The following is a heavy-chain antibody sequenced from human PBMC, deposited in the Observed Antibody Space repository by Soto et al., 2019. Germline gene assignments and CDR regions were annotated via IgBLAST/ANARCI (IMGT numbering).Heavy chain of an antibody. Sequence: GASVKVSCKASGYTFTTYGIHWVRQAPGQRPEWMGWTNAGNGNTRYSHKFQGRVTFSRDTSASTAYMELSSLRSEDTSVYYCARGSVPPYCSSSSCYSVDYWGQGTLVTVSS. CDR2: TNAGNGNT. D-gene: IGHD2-2*01. CDR3: ARGSVPPYCSSSSCYSVDY. J-gene: IGHJ4*02. CDR1: GYTFTTYG. V-gene: IGHV1-3*01.